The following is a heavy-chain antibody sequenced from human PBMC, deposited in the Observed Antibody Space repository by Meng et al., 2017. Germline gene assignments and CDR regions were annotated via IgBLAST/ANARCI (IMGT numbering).Heavy chain of an antibody. CDR1: GGTFSSYA. J-gene: IGHJ4*02. CDR3: ARDDYGDYFDY. D-gene: IGHD4-17*01. CDR2: IIPIFGTA. Sequence: QVQLVESGAEVKKPGSSVKVSCKASGGTFSSYAISWVRQAPGQGLEWMGGIIPIFGTANYAQKFQGRVTMTRDTSISTAYMELSRLRSDDTAVYYCARDDYGDYFDYWGQGTLVTVSS. V-gene: IGHV1-69*06.